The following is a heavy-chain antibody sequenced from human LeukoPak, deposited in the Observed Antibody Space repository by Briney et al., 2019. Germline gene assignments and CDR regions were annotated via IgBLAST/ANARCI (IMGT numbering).Heavy chain of an antibody. J-gene: IGHJ4*02. Sequence: ASVKVSCKASGYTFTGYYMHWVRQAPGQGLEWMGRINPNSGGTNYAQKFQGRVTMTRDTSISTAYMELSRLRSDDTAVYHCARAFDYGDYGFDYWGQGTLVTVSS. CDR1: GYTFTGYY. V-gene: IGHV1-2*06. CDR2: INPNSGGT. CDR3: ARAFDYGDYGFDY. D-gene: IGHD4-17*01.